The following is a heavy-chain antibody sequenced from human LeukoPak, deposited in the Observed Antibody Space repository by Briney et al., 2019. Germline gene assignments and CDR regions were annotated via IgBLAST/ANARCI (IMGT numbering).Heavy chain of an antibody. CDR3: ARTGYSSGWYGNFDY. J-gene: IGHJ4*02. V-gene: IGHV4-39*01. D-gene: IGHD6-19*01. CDR2: IYYSGST. CDR1: GGSISSSSYY. Sequence: SETLSLTCTVSGGSISSSSYYWGWIRQPPGEGLEWIGSIYYSGSTYYKPSLKSRVTISVDTSKNQFSLKLSSVTAADTAVYYCARTGYSSGWYGNFDYWGQGTLVTVSS.